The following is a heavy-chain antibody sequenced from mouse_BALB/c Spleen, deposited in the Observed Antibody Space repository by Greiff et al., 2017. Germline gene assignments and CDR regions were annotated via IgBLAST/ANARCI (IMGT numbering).Heavy chain of an antibody. J-gene: IGHJ2*01. CDR3: ARSVFDG. V-gene: IGHV5-17*02. Sequence: EVKLVESGGGLVQPGGSRKLSCAASGFTFSSFGMHWVRQAPEKGLEWVAYISSGSSTIYYADTVKGRFTISRDNPKNTLFLQMTSLRSEDTAMYYCARSVFDGWGQGTTLTVSS. CDR1: GFTFSSFG. CDR2: ISSGSSTI.